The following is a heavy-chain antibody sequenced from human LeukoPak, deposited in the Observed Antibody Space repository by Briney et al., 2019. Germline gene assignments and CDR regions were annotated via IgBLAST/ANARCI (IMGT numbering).Heavy chain of an antibody. Sequence: SETLSLTCTVSGGSISSGDYYWSWIRQPPGKGLEWIGYIYYSGSTYYNPSLKSRVTISVDTSKNQFSLKLSSVTAADTAVYYCARVPAAINYFDYWGQGTLVTVSS. CDR3: ARVPAAINYFDY. J-gene: IGHJ4*02. D-gene: IGHD2-2*01. V-gene: IGHV4-30-4*01. CDR2: IYYSGST. CDR1: GGSISSGDYY.